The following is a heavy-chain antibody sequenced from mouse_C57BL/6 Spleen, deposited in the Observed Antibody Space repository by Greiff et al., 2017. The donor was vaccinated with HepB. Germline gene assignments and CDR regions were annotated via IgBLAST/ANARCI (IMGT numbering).Heavy chain of an antibody. CDR3: ATYDYDGDGDAMDY. CDR2: IWGVGST. J-gene: IGHJ4*01. CDR1: GFSLTSYG. V-gene: IGHV2-6*01. D-gene: IGHD2-4*01. Sequence: VQLKESGPGLVAPSQSLSITCTVSGFSLTSYGVDWVRQSPGKGLEWLGVIWGVGSTNYNSALKSRLSISKDNSKSQVFLKMNSLHTDDTAMYYCATYDYDGDGDAMDYWGQGTSVTVSS.